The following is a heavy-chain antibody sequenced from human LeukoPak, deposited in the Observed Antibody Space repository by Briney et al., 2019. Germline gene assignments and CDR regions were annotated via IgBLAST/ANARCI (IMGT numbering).Heavy chain of an antibody. D-gene: IGHD6-13*01. Sequence: GGSLRLSCAASGFAFSSYAMTWVRQAPGKGLEWVSGLSDSGDYTYYADSVRGRFTISRDNSKNTLYLQMNSLRAEDTAVYYCAKFGSSSWYAMDYWGQGTLVTVSS. CDR1: GFAFSSYA. V-gene: IGHV3-23*01. J-gene: IGHJ4*02. CDR2: LSDSGDYT. CDR3: AKFGSSSWYAMDY.